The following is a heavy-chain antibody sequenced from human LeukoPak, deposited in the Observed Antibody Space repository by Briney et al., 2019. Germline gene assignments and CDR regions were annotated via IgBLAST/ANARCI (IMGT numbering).Heavy chain of an antibody. Sequence: GGSLRLSCVASGFTLSSYPLSWVRQAPGKGLEWVSAISGSGVNTYYSDSVRGRFTISRDNSKNTLYLQMNRPEADDTAVYFCAKGTYYEETSAYNGVFDSWGQGTLVTVSS. CDR1: GFTLSSYP. D-gene: IGHD3-3*01. CDR2: ISGSGVNT. J-gene: IGHJ4*02. CDR3: AKGTYYEETSAYNGVFDS. V-gene: IGHV3-23*01.